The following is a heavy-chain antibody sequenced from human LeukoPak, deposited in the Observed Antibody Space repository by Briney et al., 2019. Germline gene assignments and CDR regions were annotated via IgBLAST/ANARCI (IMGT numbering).Heavy chain of an antibody. CDR2: IYTSGST. Sequence: SETLSLTCTVSGGSISSYYWSWIRQSGGKGLEWIGRIYTSGSTNYNPSLKSRVTMSVDTSKNQFSLKLSSVTAADTAVYYCARANTAMVSLDYWGQGTLITVSS. CDR1: GGSISSYY. J-gene: IGHJ4*02. D-gene: IGHD5-18*01. CDR3: ARANTAMVSLDY. V-gene: IGHV4-4*07.